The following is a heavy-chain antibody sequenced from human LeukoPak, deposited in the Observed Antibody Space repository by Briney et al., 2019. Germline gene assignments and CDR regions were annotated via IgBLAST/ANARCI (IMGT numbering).Heavy chain of an antibody. Sequence: SETLSLTCTVSGASVRSHYWSRIRQTPGKGLEWLGYGFYIGRTNYNPSLGSRVAISLDTSKNQFSLRLTAVAAADTAVYYCARRDGDNYDFDYWGQGILVTVSS. J-gene: IGHJ4*02. D-gene: IGHD5-24*01. CDR2: GFYIGRT. CDR3: ARRDGDNYDFDY. V-gene: IGHV4-59*02. CDR1: GASVRSHY.